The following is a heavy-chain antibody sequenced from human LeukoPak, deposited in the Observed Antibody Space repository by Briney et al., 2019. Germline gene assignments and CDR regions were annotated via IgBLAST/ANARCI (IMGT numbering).Heavy chain of an antibody. CDR3: AASSGVTLGRF. CDR2: IYYSGST. D-gene: IGHD3-16*01. J-gene: IGHJ4*02. V-gene: IGHV4-31*03. Sequence: SETLSLTCTVSGGSISSGGYYWSWIRQHPGKGLEWIGSIYYSGSTSYNPSLKSRVIMSVDTSMNQLSLKLSSLTAADTAVYYCAASSGVTLGRFWGQGTLVTVSS. CDR1: GGSISSGGYY.